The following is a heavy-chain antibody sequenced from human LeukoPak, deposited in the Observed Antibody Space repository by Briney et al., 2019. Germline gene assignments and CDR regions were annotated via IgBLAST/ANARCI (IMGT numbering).Heavy chain of an antibody. Sequence: GGSLRLSCAASGFTFSSHTMSWVRQAPGKGLEWVSLISGSDGSTYYADSVKGRFTLSRDNSKNTLYLQMNSLRAGDTAVYYCAKDLRGSYGEFDYWGQGTLVTVSS. CDR3: AKDLRGSYGEFDY. D-gene: IGHD1-26*01. CDR2: ISGSDGST. CDR1: GFTFSSHT. V-gene: IGHV3-23*01. J-gene: IGHJ4*02.